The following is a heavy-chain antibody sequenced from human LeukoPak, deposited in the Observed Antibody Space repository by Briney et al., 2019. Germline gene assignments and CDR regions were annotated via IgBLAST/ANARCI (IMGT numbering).Heavy chain of an antibody. Sequence: PGGSLRLSCVVSGFTFDDYGMSWVRQAPGKGLEWVSATNWNGGSRSYADSVKGRFTISRDNAKNSMYLEMNSLRAEDTALYYCERDREGLLLWFAELEYWGQGVLVIVSS. CDR1: GFTFDDYG. CDR2: TNWNGGSR. J-gene: IGHJ4*02. D-gene: IGHD3-10*01. V-gene: IGHV3-20*04. CDR3: ERDREGLLLWFAELEY.